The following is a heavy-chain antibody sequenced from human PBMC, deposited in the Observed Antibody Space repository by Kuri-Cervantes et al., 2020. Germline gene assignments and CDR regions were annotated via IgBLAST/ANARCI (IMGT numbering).Heavy chain of an antibody. V-gene: IGHV4-39*02. J-gene: IGHJ2*01. CDR2: IYYSGTT. CDR1: GGSISSSSYY. D-gene: IGHD4-17*01. Sequence: SETLSLTCTVSGGSISSSSYYWVWIRQPPGKGLGSIGSIYYSGTTYYNPSLQSRVTISVDTSKNQFSLKLTSVAAADTAVYYCAKETVTGTPRRGYLDLWGRGTLVTVSS. CDR3: AKETVTGTPRRGYLDL.